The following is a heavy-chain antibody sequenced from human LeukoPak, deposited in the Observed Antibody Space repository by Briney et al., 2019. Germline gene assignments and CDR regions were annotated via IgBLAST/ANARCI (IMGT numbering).Heavy chain of an antibody. Sequence: GGSLRLSCGASGFTFSNYWMSWVRQAPGKGLEWVANIKQDGNEKYYVDSVKGRFTISRDNAKNSLYLQMSSLRAEDTAIYYCARDQRACTSTSCYYYYYGMDVWGHGTTVTVSS. CDR1: GFTFSNYW. CDR2: IKQDGNEK. CDR3: ARDQRACTSTSCYYYYYGMDV. J-gene: IGHJ6*02. D-gene: IGHD2-2*01. V-gene: IGHV3-7*01.